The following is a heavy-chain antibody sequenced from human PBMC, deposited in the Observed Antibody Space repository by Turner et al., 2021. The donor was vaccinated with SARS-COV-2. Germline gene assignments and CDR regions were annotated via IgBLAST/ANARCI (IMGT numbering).Heavy chain of an antibody. V-gene: IGHV3-21*01. D-gene: IGHD3-22*01. Sequence: EVQLVESGGGLVKPGGSLRLSCAASGFTFISYSMNWVRQAPGKGLEWVSSISSRSSYIYYADSMKGRFTISRDNAKNSLYLQMNSLRAEDTAVYYCARGTYYYDSSTYSGTNWFDPWGQGTLVTVSS. J-gene: IGHJ5*02. CDR3: ARGTYYYDSSTYSGTNWFDP. CDR1: GFTFISYS. CDR2: ISSRSSYI.